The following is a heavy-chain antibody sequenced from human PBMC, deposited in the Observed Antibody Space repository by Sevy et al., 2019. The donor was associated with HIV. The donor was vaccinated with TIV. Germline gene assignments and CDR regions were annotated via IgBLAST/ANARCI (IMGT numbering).Heavy chain of an antibody. CDR1: GYTFTSYD. D-gene: IGHD2-15*01. CDR2: MNPNSGNT. J-gene: IGHJ6*02. V-gene: IGHV1-8*01. Sequence: ASVKVSCKASGYTFTSYDINWVRQATGQGLEWMGWMNPNSGNTGYEQKFQGRVTMTRNTSISTAYMELSSLRSEDTAVYYCARGQGVVAASGMDVWGQGTTVTVSS. CDR3: ARGQGVVAASGMDV.